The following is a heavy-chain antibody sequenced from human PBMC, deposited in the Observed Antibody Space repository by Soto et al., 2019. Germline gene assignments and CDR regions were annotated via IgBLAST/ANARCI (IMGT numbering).Heavy chain of an antibody. J-gene: IGHJ6*02. D-gene: IGHD3-16*01. V-gene: IGHV1-18*01. Sequence: ASVKLSCKASGYRFTTYGIGWVRQAPGQGLEWMGWINAYNGNTNYAQNLQGRVTLTTDTSTSTAYMELRSLRSNDTAVYYCAMVDVYVTPSPQDVWGQGTTVTVSS. CDR3: AMVDVYVTPSPQDV. CDR1: GYRFTTYG. CDR2: INAYNGNT.